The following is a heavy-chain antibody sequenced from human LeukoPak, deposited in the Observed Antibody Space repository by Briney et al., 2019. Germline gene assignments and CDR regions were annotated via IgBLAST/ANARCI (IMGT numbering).Heavy chain of an antibody. V-gene: IGHV3-49*04. J-gene: IGHJ2*01. CDR3: TRDRGSSWPWYFDL. Sequence: GGSLRLSCTASGFTFGDYAMSWVRQAPGKGLEWVGFITSKAYGGTTEYAASVKGRFTISRDDSKSIAYLQMNSLKTEDTAVYYCTRDRGSSWPWYFDLWGRGTLVTVSS. CDR2: ITSKAYGGTT. CDR1: GFTFGDYA. D-gene: IGHD6-13*01.